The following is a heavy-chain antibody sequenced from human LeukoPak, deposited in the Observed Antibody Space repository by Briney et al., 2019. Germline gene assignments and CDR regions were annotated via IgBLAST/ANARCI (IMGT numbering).Heavy chain of an antibody. CDR1: GFTFSGSA. V-gene: IGHV3-73*01. D-gene: IGHD1-26*01. CDR2: IRSKANSYAT. CDR3: TRRSGSYSDYYYYMDV. Sequence: GSLRLSCAASGFTFSGSAMHWVRQASGKGLEWVGRIRSKANSYATAYAASVRGRFTISRDDSKNTAYLQMNSLKTEDTAVYYCTRRSGSYSDYYYYMDVWGKGTTVTVSS. J-gene: IGHJ6*03.